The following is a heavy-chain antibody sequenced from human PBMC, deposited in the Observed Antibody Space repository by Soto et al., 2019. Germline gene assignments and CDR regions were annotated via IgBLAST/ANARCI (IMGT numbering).Heavy chain of an antibody. CDR1: GFTFSSYS. CDR3: ARDVPTQRTPIVVVGDFDY. V-gene: IGHV3-21*01. Sequence: PGGSLRLSCAASGFTFSSYSMNWVRQAPGKGLEWVSSISSSSSYIYYADSVKGRFTISRDNAKNSLYLQMNSLRAEDTAVYYCARDVPTQRTPIVVVGDFDYWGQGTLVTVSS. CDR2: ISSSSSYI. D-gene: IGHD2-15*01. J-gene: IGHJ4*02.